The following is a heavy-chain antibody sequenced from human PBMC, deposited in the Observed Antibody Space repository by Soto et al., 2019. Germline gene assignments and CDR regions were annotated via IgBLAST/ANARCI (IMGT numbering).Heavy chain of an antibody. D-gene: IGHD2-2*01. CDR2: ISSSSSTI. V-gene: IGHV3-48*02. CDR1: GFTYSSYS. J-gene: IGHJ4*02. CDR3: ARDEGVVPDY. Sequence: PWGSLRLSCAASGFTYSSYSMNWFRQSPGKGLEWVSYISSSSSTIYYADSVKGRFTISRDNAKNSLYLQMNSLRDEDTAVYYCARDEGVVPDYWGQGTLVTVSS.